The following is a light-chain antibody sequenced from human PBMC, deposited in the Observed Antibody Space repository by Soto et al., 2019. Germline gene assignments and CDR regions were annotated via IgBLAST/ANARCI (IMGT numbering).Light chain of an antibody. CDR3: MQAPQSLPWT. V-gene: IGKV2-28*01. J-gene: IGKJ1*01. Sequence: DIVMTQSPLSLSVTPGEPASISCRSSQSLLHRNGYIHLDWYLQKPVQSPHLLIYLGSYRASGVPDRFSGNGSGTDFTLKISRVEAEDAGIYYCMQAPQSLPWTFGQGTRVDIK. CDR2: LGS. CDR1: QSLLHRNGYIH.